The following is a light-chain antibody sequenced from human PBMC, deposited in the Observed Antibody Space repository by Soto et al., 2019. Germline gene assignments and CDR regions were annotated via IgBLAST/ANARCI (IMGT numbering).Light chain of an antibody. J-gene: IGKJ2*01. CDR2: AVS. Sequence: DIQMTQSPSSLSASVGDRVTITCRSSQSIFNYLNWYQQKPGKAPEVLIYAVSSLQIGVPSRFAGSGSGTDFTLTITDLRPEASATDYCQQTYSELVYTFGRGTKLEIK. V-gene: IGKV1-39*01. CDR3: QQTYSELVYT. CDR1: QSIFNY.